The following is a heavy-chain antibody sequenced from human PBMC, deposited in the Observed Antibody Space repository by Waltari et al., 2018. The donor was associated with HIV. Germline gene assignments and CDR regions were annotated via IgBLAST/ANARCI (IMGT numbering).Heavy chain of an antibody. D-gene: IGHD3-22*01. J-gene: IGHJ4*02. Sequence: QMQLQESGPGLMKPSETLSLTCTVSVGSIRSTSYNWGWIRQPPGKGLEWIASIYYSGTSFYNPSLKTRVTISVDTSKNQFSLKLTSVTAADTAVYYWASSLRSHYDRGYFDSWGQGTLVTVSS. CDR2: IYYSGTS. CDR3: ASSLRSHYDRGYFDS. V-gene: IGHV4-39*01. CDR1: VGSIRSTSYN.